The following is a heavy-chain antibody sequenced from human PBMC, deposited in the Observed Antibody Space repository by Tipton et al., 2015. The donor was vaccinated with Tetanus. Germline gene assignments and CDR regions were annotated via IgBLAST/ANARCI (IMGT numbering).Heavy chain of an antibody. D-gene: IGHD5-12*01. J-gene: IGHJ4*02. CDR1: GGSISGSSYY. V-gene: IGHV4-39*01. CDR2: IYYSGNS. Sequence: TLSLTCTVSGGSISGSSYYWGWIRQPPGKGLEWIGSIYYSGNSYYNPTLKSRVTISVDTSKNQFSLKLDSVTAADAAVYYCARPGVGGYTGYYFDFWGQGTVVTVSS. CDR3: ARPGVGGYTGYYFDF.